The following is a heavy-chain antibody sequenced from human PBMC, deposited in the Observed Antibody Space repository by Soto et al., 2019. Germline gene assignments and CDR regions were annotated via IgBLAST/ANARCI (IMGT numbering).Heavy chain of an antibody. Sequence: QVQLQESGPGLVKPSETLSLTCTVSGGSVSSGSYYWSWIRQPPGKGLEWIGYIYYSGSTNYNPSLKSRVTISVDTSKNQFSLKLSSVTAADTAVYYCAVGDYPSNWFDPWGQGTLVTVSS. CDR3: AVGDYPSNWFDP. V-gene: IGHV4-61*01. CDR1: GGSVSSGSYY. J-gene: IGHJ5*02. D-gene: IGHD4-17*01. CDR2: IYYSGST.